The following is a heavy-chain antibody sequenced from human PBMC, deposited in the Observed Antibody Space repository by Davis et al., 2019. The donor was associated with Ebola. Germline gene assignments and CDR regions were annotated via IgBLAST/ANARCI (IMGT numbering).Heavy chain of an antibody. V-gene: IGHV5-51*01. D-gene: IGHD3-22*01. Sequence: GESLKISCKGSGYSFTSYWIAWVRQTPEKGLEWMGIIYPGDSDTSYSPSFQGHITISADRSIGTAYLQLHSLRASDTAMYYCARHGPENFYASSGYPDYWGQGTLVTVSS. CDR3: ARHGPENFYASSGYPDY. CDR1: GYSFTSYW. J-gene: IGHJ4*02. CDR2: IYPGDSDT.